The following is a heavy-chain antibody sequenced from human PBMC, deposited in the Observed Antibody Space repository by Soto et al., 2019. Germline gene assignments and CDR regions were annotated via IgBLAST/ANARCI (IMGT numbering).Heavy chain of an antibody. J-gene: IGHJ2*01. V-gene: IGHV3-74*01. CDR1: GFTFSSYW. CDR3: ARGGSLNWYFDL. Sequence: EVQLVESGGGLVQPGGSLRLSCAASGFTFSSYWMHWVRQAPGKGLVWVSRINSDGSSTSYADSVKGRFTISRDNAQNTLYLHMHSLRAEDTAVYYCARGGSLNWYFDLWGRGTLVTVSS. D-gene: IGHD1-26*01. CDR2: INSDGSST.